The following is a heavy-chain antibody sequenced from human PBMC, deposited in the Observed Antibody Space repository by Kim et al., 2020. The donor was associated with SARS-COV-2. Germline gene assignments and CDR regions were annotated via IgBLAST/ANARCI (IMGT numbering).Heavy chain of an antibody. Sequence: AGSVKGRFTISRDNAKNSLYLHMNSLRADDTAVYYCARVVLGATDYYDYWGQGTLVTVSS. V-gene: IGHV3-11*06. D-gene: IGHD1-26*01. CDR3: ARVVLGATDYYDY. J-gene: IGHJ4*02.